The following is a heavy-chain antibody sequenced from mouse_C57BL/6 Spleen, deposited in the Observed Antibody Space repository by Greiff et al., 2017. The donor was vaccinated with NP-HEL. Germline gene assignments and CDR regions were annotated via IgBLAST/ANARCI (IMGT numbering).Heavy chain of an antibody. CDR1: GYAFTNYL. CDR3: ARGRGSGYWFAY. CDR2: INPGSGGT. V-gene: IGHV1-54*01. Sequence: VQLQQSGAELVRPGTSVKVSCKASGYAFTNYLIEWVKQRPGQGLEWIGVINPGSGGTNYHAPGKGKATLTADKSSSTAYMQLSSLTSENSAVYFCARGRGSGYWFAYWGQGTLVTVSA. D-gene: IGHD3-2*02. J-gene: IGHJ3*01.